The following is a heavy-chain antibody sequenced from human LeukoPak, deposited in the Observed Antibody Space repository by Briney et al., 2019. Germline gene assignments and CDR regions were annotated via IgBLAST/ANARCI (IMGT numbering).Heavy chain of an antibody. D-gene: IGHD3-22*01. V-gene: IGHV3-23*01. CDR1: GFTFSSYA. J-gene: IGHJ3*02. CDR3: AKGSGDSSGYPYAFDI. CDR2: ISGSGGST. Sequence: HPGGSLRLPCAASGFTFSSYAMSWVRQAPGKGLEWVSAISGSGGSTYYADSVKGRFTISRDNSKNTLYLQMNSLRAEDTAVYYCAKGSGDSSGYPYAFDIWGQGTMVTVSS.